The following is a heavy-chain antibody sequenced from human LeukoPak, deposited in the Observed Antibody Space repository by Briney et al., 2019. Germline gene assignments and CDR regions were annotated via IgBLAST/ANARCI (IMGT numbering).Heavy chain of an antibody. CDR3: ATDRGWRTSGYYLYYFEY. V-gene: IGHV3-7*01. Sequence: GGSLRLSCAASEFILTNYFMSWVRQAPGKGLEWVASIKHDGSEKYYVDSVRGRFTISRDNTMNLLYLQMSSLRAEDTAVYYCATDRGWRTSGYYLYYFEYWGQGTLVTYSS. CDR2: IKHDGSEK. J-gene: IGHJ4*02. D-gene: IGHD3-3*01. CDR1: EFILTNYF.